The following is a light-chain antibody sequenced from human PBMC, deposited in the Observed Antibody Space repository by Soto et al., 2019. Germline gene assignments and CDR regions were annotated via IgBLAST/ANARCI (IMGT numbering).Light chain of an antibody. CDR3: TSYTSIDTLHVP. J-gene: IGLJ2*01. CDR1: SSDVGRYNY. Sequence: QSALTQPASVSGSPGQSITISCTGTSSDVGRYNYVSWYQQHPGKVPKLLIYEVSHRPSGVSNRFSGSKSGNTASLTISGLQAEDEADYYCTSYTSIDTLHVPFGGGTKITVL. CDR2: EVS. V-gene: IGLV2-14*01.